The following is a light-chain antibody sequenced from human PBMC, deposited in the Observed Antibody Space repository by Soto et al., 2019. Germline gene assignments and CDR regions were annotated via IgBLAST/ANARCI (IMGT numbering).Light chain of an antibody. J-gene: IGKJ2*01. Sequence: DIQMPQSPSALSASVGDRVTITCRASQTISTYLNWYQQKPGKAPKLLIYAASTLQSGVPSRFSGSGSGTDFTLTISSLQPEDFATYYCQQSLGIPYTFGQGTRLEIK. CDR3: QQSLGIPYT. CDR1: QTISTY. V-gene: IGKV1-39*01. CDR2: AAS.